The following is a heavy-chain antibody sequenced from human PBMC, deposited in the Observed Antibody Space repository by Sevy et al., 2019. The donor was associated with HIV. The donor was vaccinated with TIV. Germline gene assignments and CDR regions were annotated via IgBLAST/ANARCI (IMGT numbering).Heavy chain of an antibody. CDR3: AKGDSSGYYRYYYYYGMDV. Sequence: GGSLRLSCAASGFTFDDYAMHWVRQAPGKGLEWVSLISWDGGSTYYADSVKGRLTISRDNSKNSLYLQMNSLRAEDTALYYCAKGDSSGYYRYYYYYGMDVWGQGTTVTVSS. V-gene: IGHV3-43D*03. J-gene: IGHJ6*02. CDR1: GFTFDDYA. D-gene: IGHD3-22*01. CDR2: ISWDGGST.